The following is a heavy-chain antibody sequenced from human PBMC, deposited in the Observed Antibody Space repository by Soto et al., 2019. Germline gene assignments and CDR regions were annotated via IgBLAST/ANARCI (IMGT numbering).Heavy chain of an antibody. CDR3: AKGSVVTYLGY. D-gene: IGHD3-22*01. CDR1: GFTFSSYA. J-gene: IGHJ4*02. V-gene: IGHV3-23*01. Sequence: EVQLLESGGGLVQPGGSLRLSCAASGFTFSSYAMSWVRQAPGKGLEWGSGISGGGGSTYFADSVKGRFTISRDNSKNTLYLQMNSLRAEDTAVYFCAKGSVVTYLGYWGQGTLVTVSS. CDR2: ISGGGGST.